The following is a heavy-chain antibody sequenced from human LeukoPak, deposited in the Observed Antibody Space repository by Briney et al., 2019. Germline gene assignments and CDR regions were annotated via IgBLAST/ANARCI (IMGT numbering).Heavy chain of an antibody. CDR1: GGSFSGYY. D-gene: IGHD1-14*01. Sequence: KASETLSLTCAVHGGSFSGYYWSWIRQPPGKGLEWIGEINHSGSTNYNPSLKSRVTISVDTSKNQFSLKLSSVTAADTAVYYCARAPQRFYYYYGMDVWGQGTTVTVSS. CDR2: INHSGST. CDR3: ARAPQRFYYYYGMDV. J-gene: IGHJ6*02. V-gene: IGHV4-34*01.